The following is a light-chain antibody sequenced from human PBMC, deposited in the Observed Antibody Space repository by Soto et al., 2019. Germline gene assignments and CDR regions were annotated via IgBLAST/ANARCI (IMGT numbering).Light chain of an antibody. CDR2: DAS. V-gene: IGKV1-5*01. CDR3: QQYNSYSSWT. CDR1: QSVSRW. Sequence: IQLTQSPSSLSASVGDRFTITCRSSQSVSRWLGWYQQRPGKAPKLLIYDASTLERGVPSRFSGSGSGTEFTLTISSLQADDFATYYCQQYNSYSSWTFGQGTKVDIK. J-gene: IGKJ1*01.